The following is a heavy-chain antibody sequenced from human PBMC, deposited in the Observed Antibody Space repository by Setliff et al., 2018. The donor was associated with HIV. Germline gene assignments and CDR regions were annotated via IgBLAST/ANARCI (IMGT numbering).Heavy chain of an antibody. CDR1: GFSFSSYA. CDR2: IGGSGGST. J-gene: IGHJ3*02. Sequence: PGGSLRLSCAANGFSFSSYAMSWVRQAPGKGLEWVSGIGGSGGSTYYADSVKGRFTISRDNSKNTIYLQMNSLRAEDTAVYYCARDPTARGDAFDIWGQGTMVTVSS. D-gene: IGHD4-17*01. V-gene: IGHV3-23*01. CDR3: ARDPTARGDAFDI.